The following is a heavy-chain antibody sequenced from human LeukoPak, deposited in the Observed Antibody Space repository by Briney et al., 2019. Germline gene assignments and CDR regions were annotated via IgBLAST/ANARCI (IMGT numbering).Heavy chain of an antibody. J-gene: IGHJ5*02. CDR3: SRGRIAAAGTGNWFDP. Sequence: SETLSLTCAVYGVSFSGYYWSWIRQPPGKGLEWIGEINHSGSTNYNPSLKSRVTISVDTSKNQFSLKLSSVTAADTAVYYCSRGRIAAAGTGNWFDPWGQGTLVTVSS. V-gene: IGHV4-34*01. CDR2: INHSGST. CDR1: GVSFSGYY. D-gene: IGHD6-13*01.